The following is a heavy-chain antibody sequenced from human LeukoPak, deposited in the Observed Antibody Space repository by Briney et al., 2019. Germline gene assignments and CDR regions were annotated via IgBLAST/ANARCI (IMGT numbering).Heavy chain of an antibody. CDR2: ISSNGGST. Sequence: GGSLRLSCAASGFTFSSYAMHWVRQAPGKGLEYVSGISSNGGSTYYANSVKGRFTISRDNSKNTLYPQMGSLRAEDMAVYYCARGQVGAINDAFDIWGQGTMVTVSS. V-gene: IGHV3-64*01. CDR3: ARGQVGAINDAFDI. D-gene: IGHD1-26*01. CDR1: GFTFSSYA. J-gene: IGHJ3*02.